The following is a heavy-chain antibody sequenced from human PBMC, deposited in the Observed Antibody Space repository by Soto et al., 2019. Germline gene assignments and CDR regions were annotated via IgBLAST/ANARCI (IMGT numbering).Heavy chain of an antibody. CDR1: GGAISINNYY. V-gene: IGHV4-39*07. Sequence: SETLSLTCTVSGGAISINNYYWGWIRHPPGKGLEWIGSVYYSGSNYYNPSLRRRVTISIDTSKNQFSLKLSSVAAADTAVHYCAREHDSSGYYWAPFDYWGPGTLVTVSS. CDR3: AREHDSSGYYWAPFDY. D-gene: IGHD3-22*01. J-gene: IGHJ4*02. CDR2: VYYSGSN.